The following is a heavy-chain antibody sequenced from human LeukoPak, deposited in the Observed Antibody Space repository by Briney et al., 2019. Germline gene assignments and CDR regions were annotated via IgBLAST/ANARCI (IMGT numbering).Heavy chain of an antibody. CDR3: ARGIAVGQNWFDP. D-gene: IGHD6-19*01. V-gene: IGHV4-59*08. Sequence: SETLSLTCTVSGGSISSYYWSWIRQPPGKGLEWIGYIYYSGSTNYNPSLKSRVTISVDTSKNQFSLNLSSVTAADTAVYYCARGIAVGQNWFDPWGQGTLVTVSS. CDR2: IYYSGST. J-gene: IGHJ5*02. CDR1: GGSISSYY.